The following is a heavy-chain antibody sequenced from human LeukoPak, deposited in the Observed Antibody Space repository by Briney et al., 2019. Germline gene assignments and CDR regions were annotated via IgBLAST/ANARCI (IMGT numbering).Heavy chain of an antibody. V-gene: IGHV3-23*01. D-gene: IGHD2-8*01. J-gene: IGHJ4*02. CDR1: GFTFSTYA. CDR3: AKPHYCTNGVCPSFFDY. Sequence: GGSLRLSCAASGFTFSTYAMSWVRQAPGKGLEWVSAISGSGGSAYHADSVKGRFTISRDNSKNTLYLQMNSLRAEDTAVYYCAKPHYCTNGVCPSFFDYWGQGTLVTVSA. CDR2: ISGSGGSA.